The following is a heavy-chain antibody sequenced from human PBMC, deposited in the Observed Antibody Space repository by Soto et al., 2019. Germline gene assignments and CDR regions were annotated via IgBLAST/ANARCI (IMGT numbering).Heavy chain of an antibody. CDR2: IFSNDEK. Sequence: QVTLKESGPVLVKPTETLTLTCTVSGFSLSNARMGVSWIRQPPGKALEWLAHIFSNDEKSYSTSLKSRLTIAKDSSKXQVVLTMTNMDPVDTATYYCARMHSSGYPYWYFDLWGRGTLVTVSS. J-gene: IGHJ2*01. CDR3: ARMHSSGYPYWYFDL. CDR1: GFSLSNARMG. V-gene: IGHV2-26*01. D-gene: IGHD3-22*01.